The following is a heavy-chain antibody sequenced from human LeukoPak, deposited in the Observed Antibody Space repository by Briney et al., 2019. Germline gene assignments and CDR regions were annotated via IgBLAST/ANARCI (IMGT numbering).Heavy chain of an antibody. Sequence: AGGSLRLSCAASGFTFSSYAMSWVRQAPGKGLEWVSAISGSGGSTYYADSVKGRFTISRDNSKNTLYLQMNSLRAEDTAVYYCAKDQSSTLWFGELSGNDWFDPWGQGTLVTVSS. CDR3: AKDQSSTLWFGELSGNDWFDP. J-gene: IGHJ5*02. D-gene: IGHD3-10*01. CDR1: GFTFSSYA. CDR2: ISGSGGST. V-gene: IGHV3-23*01.